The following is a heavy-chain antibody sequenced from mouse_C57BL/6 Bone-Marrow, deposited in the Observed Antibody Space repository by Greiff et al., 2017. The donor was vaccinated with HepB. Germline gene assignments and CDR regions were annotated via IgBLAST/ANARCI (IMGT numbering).Heavy chain of an antibody. Sequence: QVQLQQPGAELVKPGASVKLSCKASGYTFTSYWMQWVKQRPGQGLEWIGEIDPSDSYTNYNQKFKGKATLTVDTSSSTAYMQLSCLTSEDSAVYYCAREGVYDYDGAYYFDYWCQGTTLTVSS. CDR2: IDPSDSYT. J-gene: IGHJ2*01. V-gene: IGHV1-50*01. CDR3: AREGVYDYDGAYYFDY. D-gene: IGHD2-4*01. CDR1: GYTFTSYW.